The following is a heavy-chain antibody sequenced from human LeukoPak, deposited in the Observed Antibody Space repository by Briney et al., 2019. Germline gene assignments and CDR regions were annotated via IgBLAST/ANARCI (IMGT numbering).Heavy chain of an antibody. J-gene: IGHJ6*02. Sequence: GGSLRLSCAASGYSLSNYGMHWVRQAPGKGLEWVAVIWYDGGNKYYGDSVKGRFTISRDNSKNTMYLQMNSLRAEDTAVYYCARDRLYGSGSGSRYYGMDVWGQGTTVTVSS. CDR1: GYSLSNYG. CDR3: ARDRLYGSGSGSRYYGMDV. V-gene: IGHV3-33*01. D-gene: IGHD3-10*01. CDR2: IWYDGGNK.